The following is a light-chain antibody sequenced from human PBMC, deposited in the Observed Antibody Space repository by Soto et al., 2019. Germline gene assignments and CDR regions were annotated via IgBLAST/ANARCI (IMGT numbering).Light chain of an antibody. CDR2: DAS. J-gene: IGKJ5*01. Sequence: IQLTQSSSSLSASVGDRVTITCRASQSISRWLAWHQQKPGKAPRLLIYDASNLQRGVPSRFSGSGSGTEFTLTITSLQPEDFATYYCQQYNSYPITFGQGTRVEIK. V-gene: IGKV1-5*01. CDR3: QQYNSYPIT. CDR1: QSISRW.